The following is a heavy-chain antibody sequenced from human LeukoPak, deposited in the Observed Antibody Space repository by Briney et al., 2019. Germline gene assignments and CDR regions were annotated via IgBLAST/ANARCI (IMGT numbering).Heavy chain of an antibody. D-gene: IGHD3-22*01. CDR1: GFTFSSYS. Sequence: GGSLRLSCAASGFTFSSYSMNWVRQAPGKGLEWVSVIYSGGSTYYADSVKGRFTISRDNSKNTLYLQMNSLRAEDTAVYYCARAQRYYYDSSGYYPDYWGQGTLVTVSS. CDR2: IYSGGST. CDR3: ARAQRYYYDSSGYYPDY. J-gene: IGHJ4*02. V-gene: IGHV3-66*02.